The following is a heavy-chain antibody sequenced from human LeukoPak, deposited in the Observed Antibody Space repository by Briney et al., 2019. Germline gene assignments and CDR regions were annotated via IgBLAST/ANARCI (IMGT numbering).Heavy chain of an antibody. CDR1: GFTFGGYA. V-gene: IGHV3-49*04. CDR2: IRGKPYGGTT. J-gene: IGHJ4*02. D-gene: IGHD3-16*01. Sequence: GGSLRLSCTASGFTFGGYAMSWVRQAPGKGLEWVGFIRGKPYGGTTEYAASVKGRFTISRDDSANIAYLQMNSLKTEDTAVYYCTRDGGGWGSYGKDWGQGTLVTVSS. CDR3: TRDGGGWGSYGKD.